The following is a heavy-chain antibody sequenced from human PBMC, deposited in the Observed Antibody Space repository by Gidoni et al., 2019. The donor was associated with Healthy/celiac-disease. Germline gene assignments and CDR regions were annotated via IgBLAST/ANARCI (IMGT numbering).Heavy chain of an antibody. J-gene: IGHJ4*02. Sequence: TFTSYAMHWVRQAPGQRLEWMGWINAGNGNTKYSQKFQGRVTITRDTSASTAYMELSSLRSEDTAVYYCARPRRSSGSQAGYYFDYWGQGTLVTVSS. V-gene: IGHV1-3*01. CDR3: ARPRRSSGSQAGYYFDY. D-gene: IGHD1-26*01. CDR1: TFTSYA. CDR2: INAGNGNT.